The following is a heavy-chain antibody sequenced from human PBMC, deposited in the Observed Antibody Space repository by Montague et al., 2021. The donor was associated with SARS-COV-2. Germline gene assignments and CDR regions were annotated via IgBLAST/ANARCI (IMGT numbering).Heavy chain of an antibody. CDR2: IYYSGST. Sequence: SETLSLTCTVSGGSISSSSYYWGWIRQPPGKGLDWIGCIYYSGSTYYNPSLKSRVTISVDTSKNQFSLKLSSVTAADTAVYYCARHVPNYLTLENAFDTWGQGTMVTVSS. D-gene: IGHD2-2*01. CDR1: GGSISSSSYY. J-gene: IGHJ3*02. V-gene: IGHV4-39*01. CDR3: ARHVPNYLTLENAFDT.